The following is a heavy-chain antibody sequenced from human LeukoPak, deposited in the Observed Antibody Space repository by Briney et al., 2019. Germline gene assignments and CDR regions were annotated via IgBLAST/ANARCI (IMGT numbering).Heavy chain of an antibody. D-gene: IGHD2-15*01. V-gene: IGHV4-31*03. CDR3: ARQGSGGRAFDI. Sequence: SQTLSLTCTVSGGSISSGGYYWSWIRQHPGKGLEWIGYIYYSGSTYYNPSLKSRVTISVDTSKKQFSLKLASVTAADTAVYYCARQGSGGRAFDIWGQGTMVTVSS. J-gene: IGHJ3*02. CDR1: GGSISSGGYY. CDR2: IYYSGST.